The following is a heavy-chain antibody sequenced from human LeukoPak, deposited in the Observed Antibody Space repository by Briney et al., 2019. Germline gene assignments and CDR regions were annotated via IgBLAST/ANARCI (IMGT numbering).Heavy chain of an antibody. CDR1: GGSFSGYY. Sequence: KTSETLSLTCAVYGGSFSGYYWSWIRQPPGKGLEWIGEINHSGSTNYNPSLKSRVTISVDTSKNQFSLKLSSVTAADTAVYYCARVGGDSGYSSSWYGYWGQGTLVTVSS. D-gene: IGHD6-13*01. CDR3: ARVGGDSGYSSSWYGY. V-gene: IGHV4-34*01. J-gene: IGHJ4*02. CDR2: INHSGST.